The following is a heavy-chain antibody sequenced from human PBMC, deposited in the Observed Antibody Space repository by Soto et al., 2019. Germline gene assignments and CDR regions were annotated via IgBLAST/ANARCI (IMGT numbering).Heavy chain of an antibody. V-gene: IGHV1-18*01. Sequence: QVQLVQSGAEVKKHGASVKVSCKASGYTFTSYGISWVRQAPGQGLEWMGWINPYNGNTNYAQKLQGRVTMTTDTSTNTAYMELTSLGSDDTAVYYCARDWFGIDYWGQGTLVTVSS. CDR2: INPYNGNT. D-gene: IGHD3-16*01. J-gene: IGHJ4*02. CDR3: ARDWFGIDY. CDR1: GYTFTSYG.